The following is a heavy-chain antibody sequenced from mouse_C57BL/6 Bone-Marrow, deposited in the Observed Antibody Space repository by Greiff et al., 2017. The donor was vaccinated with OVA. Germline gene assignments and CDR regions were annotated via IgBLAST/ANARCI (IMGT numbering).Heavy chain of an antibody. V-gene: IGHV1-81*01. CDR2: IYPRSGNT. D-gene: IGHD2-4*01. CDR1: GYTFTSYG. Sequence: LVESGAELARPGASVKLSCKASGYTFTSYGISWVKQRTGQGLEWIGEIYPRSGNTYYNEKFKGKATLTADKSSSTAYMELRSLTSEDSAVYFCARDYDYDGFAYWGQGTLVTVSA. CDR3: ARDYDYDGFAY. J-gene: IGHJ3*01.